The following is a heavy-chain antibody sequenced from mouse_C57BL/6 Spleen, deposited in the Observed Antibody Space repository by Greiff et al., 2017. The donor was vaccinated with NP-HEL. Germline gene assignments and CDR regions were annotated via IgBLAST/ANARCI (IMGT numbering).Heavy chain of an antibody. CDR1: GYAFSSYW. Sequence: QVQLQQSGAELVKPGASVKISCKASGYAFSSYWMNWVKQRPGKGLEWIGQIYPGDGDTNYNGKFKGKATLTADKSSSTAYMQLSSLTSEYSAVYFCARSGIYYDFDYWGQGTTLTVSS. CDR3: ARSGIYYDFDY. D-gene: IGHD2-4*01. CDR2: IYPGDGDT. J-gene: IGHJ2*01. V-gene: IGHV1-80*01.